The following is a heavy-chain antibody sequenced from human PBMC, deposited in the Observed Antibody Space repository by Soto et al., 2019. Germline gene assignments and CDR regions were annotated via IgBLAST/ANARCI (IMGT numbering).Heavy chain of an antibody. CDR2: ISGSGGSI. J-gene: IGHJ3*02. V-gene: IGHV3-23*01. D-gene: IGHD5-18*01. CDR1: GFTFSSYA. Sequence: GGSLRLSCAASGFTFSSYAMSWVRQAPGKGLEWVSGISGSGGSIYYVDSVKGRFTISRDNSKNTLYLQMNSLRAEDTAVYYCAKDFGYNYGYDAFDIWGQGTMVTVSS. CDR3: AKDFGYNYGYDAFDI.